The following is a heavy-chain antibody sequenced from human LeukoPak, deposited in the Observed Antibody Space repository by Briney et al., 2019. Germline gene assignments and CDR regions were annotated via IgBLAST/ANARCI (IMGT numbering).Heavy chain of an antibody. CDR2: ISYDGSNK. D-gene: IGHD2-2*01. CDR1: GFTFSSYG. V-gene: IGHV3-30*18. Sequence: GGSLRLSCAASGFTFSSYGMHWVRQAPGKGLEWVAVISYDGSNKYYADSVKGRFTISRDNSKNTLYLQMNSLRAEDTAVYYCAKVYFSTFCSSTSCSPDYWGQGTLSPSPQ. CDR3: AKVYFSTFCSSTSCSPDY. J-gene: IGHJ4*02.